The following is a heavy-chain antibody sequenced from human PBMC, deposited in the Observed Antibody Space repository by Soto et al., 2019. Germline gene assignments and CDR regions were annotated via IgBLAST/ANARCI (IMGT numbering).Heavy chain of an antibody. CDR3: ATDRSSSWYYFDY. D-gene: IGHD6-13*01. CDR1: GYTLTELS. CDR2: FDPEDGET. J-gene: IGHJ4*02. Sequence: ASVKVSWKVSGYTLTELSMHWVRQAPGKGLEWMGGFDPEDGETIYAQKFQGRVTMTEDISTDTAYMELSSLRSEDTAVYYCATDRSSSWYYFDYWGQGTLVTSPQ. V-gene: IGHV1-24*01.